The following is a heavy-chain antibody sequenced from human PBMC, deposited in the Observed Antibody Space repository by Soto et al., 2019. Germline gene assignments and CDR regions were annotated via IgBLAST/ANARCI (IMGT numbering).Heavy chain of an antibody. J-gene: IGHJ3*02. CDR2: ISGSGGST. Sequence: EVQLLESGGGLVQPGGSLRLSCAASGFTFSSYAMSWVRQAPGKGLEWVSAISGSGGSTYYADSVKGRFTISRDNSKNTLYLQMNSLRAEDTAVYYCAKLGEYGDYFGEAFDIWGQGTMVTVSS. CDR3: AKLGEYGDYFGEAFDI. CDR1: GFTFSSYA. D-gene: IGHD4-17*01. V-gene: IGHV3-23*01.